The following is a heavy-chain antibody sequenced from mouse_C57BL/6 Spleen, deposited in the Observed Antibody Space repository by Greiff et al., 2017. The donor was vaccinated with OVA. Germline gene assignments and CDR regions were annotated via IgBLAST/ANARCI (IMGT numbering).Heavy chain of an antibody. D-gene: IGHD2-4*01. CDR1: GYSITSGYY. CDR2: ISYDGSN. CDR3: ARGEGLRPRAMDY. Sequence: EVQLQESGPGLVKPSQSLSLTCSVTGYSITSGYYWNWIRQFPGNKLEWMGYISYDGSNNYNPSLKNRISITRDTSKNQFFLKLNSVTTEDTATYYCARGEGLRPRAMDYGGQGTSVTVSS. V-gene: IGHV3-6*01. J-gene: IGHJ4*01.